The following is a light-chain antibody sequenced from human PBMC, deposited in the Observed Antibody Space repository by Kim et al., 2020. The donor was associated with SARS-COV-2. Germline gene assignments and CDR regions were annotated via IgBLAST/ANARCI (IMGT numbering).Light chain of an antibody. J-gene: IGLJ1*01. V-gene: IGLV3-1*01. Sequence: SYELTQPPSVSVSTGQTASITCSGDKLGDKYACWYQQKPGQSPVLVIYQDSKRPSGIPERFSGSNSGNTATLTISGTQAMDEADYYCQAWDSSTGQAVFGTGTKVTVL. CDR3: QAWDSSTGQAV. CDR1: KLGDKY. CDR2: QDS.